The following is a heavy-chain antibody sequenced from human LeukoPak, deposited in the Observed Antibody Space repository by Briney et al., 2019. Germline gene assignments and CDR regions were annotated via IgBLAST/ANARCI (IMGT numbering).Heavy chain of an antibody. CDR3: ARGLGYCTNGVCYYYYGMDV. D-gene: IGHD2-8*01. V-gene: IGHV4-31*03. CDR2: IYYSGST. J-gene: IGHJ6*02. CDR1: GGSISSGGYY. Sequence: SQTLSLTCTVSGGSISSGGYYWSWIRQHPGKGLEWIGYIYYSGSTYYNPSLKSRVTISVDTSKNQFSLKLSSVTAADTAVYYCARGLGYCTNGVCYYYYGMDVWGQGTTVTVSS.